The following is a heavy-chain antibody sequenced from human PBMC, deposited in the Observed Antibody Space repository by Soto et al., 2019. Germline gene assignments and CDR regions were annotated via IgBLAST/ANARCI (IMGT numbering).Heavy chain of an antibody. CDR1: GYTFTGYY. D-gene: IGHD2-2*01. J-gene: IGHJ5*02. Sequence: ASVKVSCTASGYTFTGYYMHWVRQAPGQGLEWMGWINPNSGGTNYAQKFQGWVTMTRDTSISTAYMELSRLRSDDTAVYYCARDREYCSSTSCYYWFDPWGQGTLVTVSS. CDR2: INPNSGGT. V-gene: IGHV1-2*04. CDR3: ARDREYCSSTSCYYWFDP.